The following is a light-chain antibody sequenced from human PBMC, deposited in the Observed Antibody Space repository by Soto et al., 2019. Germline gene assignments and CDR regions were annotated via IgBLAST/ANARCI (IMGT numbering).Light chain of an antibody. CDR2: EVT. V-gene: IGLV2-8*01. J-gene: IGLJ3*02. Sequence: QSAVTQPPSASGSPGQSVTISFTGTSSDVGGYNYVSWYQQYPGRAPKVMIYEVTKRPSGVPDRFSGSKSGNTASLTVSGLQAEYEGDYYCSSYAASNNFYFVFVGGTKLTVL. CDR1: SSDVGGYNY. CDR3: SSYAASNNFYFV.